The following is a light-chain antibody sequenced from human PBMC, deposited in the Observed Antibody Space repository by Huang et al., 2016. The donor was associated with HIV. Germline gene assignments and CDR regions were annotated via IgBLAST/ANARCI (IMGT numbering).Light chain of an antibody. Sequence: DIQMTQSPSSLSASVGARVTITCRASQVIDDYLAWYQQKPGRVPSLLIYGASILQSGVASRFSGSGSGTNFTLTIASLQPDDGASYYCQKYNSVPRTFGQGTKVEI. J-gene: IGKJ1*01. V-gene: IGKV1-27*01. CDR3: QKYNSVPRT. CDR2: GAS. CDR1: QVIDDY.